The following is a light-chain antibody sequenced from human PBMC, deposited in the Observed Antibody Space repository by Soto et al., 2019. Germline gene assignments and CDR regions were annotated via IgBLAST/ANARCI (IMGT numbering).Light chain of an antibody. Sequence: AIQMTQSPSSLSASVGDRVTITCRASQDIRIDLGWYQQKPGKAPKLLIYASSNLQSGVPSRFSGSGSGTDFTLTISSLQPEDFAIYYCLQDYIYPLTFGGGTKVEIK. V-gene: IGKV1-6*01. J-gene: IGKJ4*01. CDR2: ASS. CDR3: LQDYIYPLT. CDR1: QDIRID.